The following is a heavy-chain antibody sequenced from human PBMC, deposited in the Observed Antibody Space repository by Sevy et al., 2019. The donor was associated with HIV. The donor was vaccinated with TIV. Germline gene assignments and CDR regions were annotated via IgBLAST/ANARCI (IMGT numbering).Heavy chain of an antibody. J-gene: IGHJ1*01. CDR2: INPNSGGT. V-gene: IGHV1-2*02. CDR3: ARGRHSSGPKYFQH. CDR1: GYTFTCYY. Sequence: ASVKVSCKASGYTFTCYYMHWVRQAPGQGLEWMGWINPNSGGTNYAQKFQGRVTMTRDTSISTAYMELSRLRSDDTAVYYCARGRHSSGPKYFQHWGQGTLVTVSS. D-gene: IGHD6-19*01.